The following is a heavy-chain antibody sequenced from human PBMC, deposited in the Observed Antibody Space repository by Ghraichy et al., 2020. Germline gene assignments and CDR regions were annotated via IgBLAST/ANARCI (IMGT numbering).Heavy chain of an antibody. Sequence: GGSLRLSCAASGFTFDDYAMHWVRQAPGKGLEWVSGISWNSGSIGYADSVKGRFTISRDNAKNSLYQQMNSLRAEDTALYYCAKGKYLDWLLPDSDAFVIWSQVKMVTVSS. J-gene: IGHJ3*02. CDR2: ISWNSGSI. CDR3: AKGKYLDWLLPDSDAFVI. V-gene: IGHV3-9*01. CDR1: GFTFDDYA. D-gene: IGHD3-9*01.